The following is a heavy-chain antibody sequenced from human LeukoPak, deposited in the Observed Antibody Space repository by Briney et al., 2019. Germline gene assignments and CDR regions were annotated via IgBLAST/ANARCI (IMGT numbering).Heavy chain of an antibody. CDR2: IYTSGST. V-gene: IGHV4-4*07. CDR1: GGSISSYY. CDR3: ARDRRDYGSGSYSSYYYYYYMDV. J-gene: IGHJ6*03. D-gene: IGHD3-10*01. Sequence: SETLSLTCAVYGGSISSYYWSWIRQPAGKGLEWIGRIYTSGSTNYNPSLKSRVTMSIDTSKNQFSLKLSSVTAADTAVYYCARDRRDYGSGSYSSYYYYYYMDVWGKGTTVTISS.